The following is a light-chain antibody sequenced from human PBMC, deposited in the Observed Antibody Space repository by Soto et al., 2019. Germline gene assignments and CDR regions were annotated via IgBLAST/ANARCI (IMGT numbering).Light chain of an antibody. CDR1: SSNIGSNY. J-gene: IGLJ2*01. V-gene: IGLV1-47*01. CDR3: AAWDDSLSGNVV. Sequence: QSVLTQPPSASGTPGQRVTISCSGSSSNIGSNYVYWYQQLPGTAPKLLIYRNNQRPSGVPDRFSGSKSGTSASLAISGLRSEDEADYYCAAWDDSLSGNVVFGGGTNLTVL. CDR2: RNN.